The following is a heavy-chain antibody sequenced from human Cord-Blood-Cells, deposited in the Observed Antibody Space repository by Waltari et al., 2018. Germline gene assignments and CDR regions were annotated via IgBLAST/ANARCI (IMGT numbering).Heavy chain of an antibody. CDR3: ASNAVVVPAAIPAAFDI. V-gene: IGHV4-34*01. D-gene: IGHD2-2*01. CDR2: INHRGNH. J-gene: IGHJ3*02. Sequence: QVQLQQWGAGLLKPSETLSLTCAVYGGSFSGYYWSWIRQPPGKGLEWIGEINHRGNHNHNPSLKSRVTISVDTSKNQFSLKLSSVTAADTAVYYCASNAVVVPAAIPAAFDIWGQGTMVTVSS. CDR1: GGSFSGYY.